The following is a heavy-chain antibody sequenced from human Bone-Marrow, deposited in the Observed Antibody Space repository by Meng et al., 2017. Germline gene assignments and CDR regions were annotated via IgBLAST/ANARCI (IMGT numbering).Heavy chain of an antibody. Sequence: ASVKVSCKASGDTFSDYYMDWVRQAPGQGLEWMGWINPNSGATNYAQKFQGRVTLTRDKSITTVYMDVTSLRSDDTAVYYCAKHLRNWNDAFDIWGQGTMVTVSS. V-gene: IGHV1-2*02. CDR3: AKHLRNWNDAFDI. CDR2: INPNSGAT. D-gene: IGHD1-20*01. J-gene: IGHJ3*02. CDR1: GDTFSDYY.